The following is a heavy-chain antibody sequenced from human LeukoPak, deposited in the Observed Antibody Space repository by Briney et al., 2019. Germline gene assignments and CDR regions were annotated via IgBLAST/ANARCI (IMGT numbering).Heavy chain of an antibody. CDR3: ARAPFSDIVEVPTYYGMDV. V-gene: IGHV1-18*01. CDR1: GYTFTSYG. D-gene: IGHD2-2*01. J-gene: IGHJ6*02. Sequence: ASVTVSCKASGYTFTSYGISWVRQAPGQGLEWMGWISAYNGNTNYAQKLQGRVTMTTDTSTSTAYMEMRSLRSDDTAVYYCARAPFSDIVEVPTYYGMDVWGQGTTVTVSS. CDR2: ISAYNGNT.